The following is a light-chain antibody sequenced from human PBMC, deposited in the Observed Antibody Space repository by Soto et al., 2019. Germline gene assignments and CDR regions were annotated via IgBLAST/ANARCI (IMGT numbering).Light chain of an antibody. CDR1: QSISSW. Sequence: IGLTPSPPALFASVCDRVTISCRASQSISSWLAWYQQKPGKAPNLLIYDASSLQSGVPSRFSGSGSGTKFTLTIASLQPDDFATYYCQQYNTYSRTFGQGTKVDIK. CDR2: DAS. CDR3: QQYNTYSRT. J-gene: IGKJ1*01. V-gene: IGKV1-5*01.